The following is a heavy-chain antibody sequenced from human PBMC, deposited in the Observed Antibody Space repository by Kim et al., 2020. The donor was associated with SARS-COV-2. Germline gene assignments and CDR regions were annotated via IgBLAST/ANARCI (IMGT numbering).Heavy chain of an antibody. CDR3: ARVHTYDSSGYNDY. CDR1: GGSFSGYY. J-gene: IGHJ4*02. D-gene: IGHD3-22*01. CDR2: INHSGST. Sequence: SETLSLTCAVYGGSFSGYYWSWIRQPPGKGLEWIGEINHSGSTNYNPSLKSRVTISVDTSKNQFSLKLSSVTAADTAVYYCARVHTYDSSGYNDYWGQGTLVTVSS. V-gene: IGHV4-34*01.